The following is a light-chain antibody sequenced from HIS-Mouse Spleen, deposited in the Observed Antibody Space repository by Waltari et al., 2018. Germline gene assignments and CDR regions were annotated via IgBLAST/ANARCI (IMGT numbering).Light chain of an antibody. CDR2: EGS. CDR1: SSDVGRYNL. CDR3: CSYAGSSTWV. Sequence: QSALTHPASVSVSPGQSIPIPLPGTSSDVGRYNLLSWYQQHPGKAPKLMIYEGSKRPSGVSNRFSGSKSGNTASLTISGLQAEDEADYYCCSYAGSSTWVFGGGTKLTVL. J-gene: IGLJ3*02. V-gene: IGLV2-23*01.